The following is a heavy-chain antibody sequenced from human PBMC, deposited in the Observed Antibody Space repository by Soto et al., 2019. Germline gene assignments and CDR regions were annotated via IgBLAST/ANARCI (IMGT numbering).Heavy chain of an antibody. Sequence: EVQLVESGGGLVKPGGYLRLSCAASGFTFSSYSMNWVRQAPGKGLEWVSSISSSSSYIYYADSVKGRFTISRDNAKNSLYLQMNSLRAEDTAVYYWARGSSNYDVFDIWGQGTMVTVSS. J-gene: IGHJ3*02. V-gene: IGHV3-21*01. CDR2: ISSSSSYI. D-gene: IGHD4-4*01. CDR1: GFTFSSYS. CDR3: ARGSSNYDVFDI.